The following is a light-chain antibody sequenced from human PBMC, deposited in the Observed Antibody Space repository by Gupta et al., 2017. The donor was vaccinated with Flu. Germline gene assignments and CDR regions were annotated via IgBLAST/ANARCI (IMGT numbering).Light chain of an antibody. CDR2: GAS. V-gene: IGKV3-15*01. Sequence: PATLSLAPGDRAALSCRASQSVSSNVAWYQHIPGQAPRLLISGASTRATGIPARFSGSGSGTEFTLTISSLQSEDFGVYYCQQYNNWPRTFGGGTKVEIK. CDR3: QQYNNWPRT. J-gene: IGKJ4*01. CDR1: QSVSSN.